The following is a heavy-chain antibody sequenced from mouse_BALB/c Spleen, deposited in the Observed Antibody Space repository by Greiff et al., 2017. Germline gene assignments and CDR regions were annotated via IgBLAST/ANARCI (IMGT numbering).Heavy chain of an antibody. V-gene: IGHV3-2*02. J-gene: IGHJ4*01. Sequence: EVKLMESGPGLVKPSQSLSLTCTVTGYSITSDYAWNWIRQFPGNKLEWMGYISYSGSTSYNPSLKSRISITRDTSKNQFFLQLNSVTTEDTATYYCAREDSSRAMDYWGQGTSVTVSS. CDR1: GYSITSDYA. CDR2: ISYSGST. CDR3: AREDSSRAMDY.